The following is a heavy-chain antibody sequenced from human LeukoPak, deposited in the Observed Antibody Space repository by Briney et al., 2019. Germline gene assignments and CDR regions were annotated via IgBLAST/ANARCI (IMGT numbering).Heavy chain of an antibody. CDR2: INPNSGGT. D-gene: IGHD2-21*02. V-gene: IGHV1-2*02. J-gene: IGHJ5*02. CDR3: ARGGTICSGGDCYLNWLDP. CDR1: GYTFSGHY. Sequence: ASVKVSCKASGYTFSGHYMHWVRQAPGQGLEWMGWINPNSGGTNYAQKFQGRVTMTRDTSISTAYMDLSRLTFDDTAVYYCARGGTICSGGDCYLNWLDPWGQGTLVTVSS.